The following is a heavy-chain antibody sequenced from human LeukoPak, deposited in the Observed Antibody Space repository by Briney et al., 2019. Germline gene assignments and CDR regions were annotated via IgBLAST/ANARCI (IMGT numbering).Heavy chain of an antibody. CDR1: GGSISSSSYY. J-gene: IGHJ6*02. CDR2: IYYSGST. Sequence: SQTLSLTCTVSGGSISSSSYYWGWIRQPPGKGLEWIGSIYYSGSTNYNPSLKSRVTISVDTSKNQFSLKLSSVTAADTAVYYCARHRSSTEYYYYGMDVWGQGTTVTVSS. CDR3: ARHRSSTEYYYYGMDV. V-gene: IGHV4-39*01. D-gene: IGHD2-2*01.